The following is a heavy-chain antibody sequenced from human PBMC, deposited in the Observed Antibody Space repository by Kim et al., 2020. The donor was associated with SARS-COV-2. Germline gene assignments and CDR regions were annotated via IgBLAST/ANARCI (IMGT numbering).Heavy chain of an antibody. D-gene: IGHD3-22*01. Sequence: GGSLRLSCAASGFTFINYAMSWVRQAPGKALEWVSGISGSTSSTYYADSVKGRFTISRDNSKNTVYLQMNSLRAEDTAVYYCAKGTRSNMIVGADAFDIWGQGTMVTVSS. CDR2: ISGSTSST. CDR3: AKGTRSNMIVGADAFDI. CDR1: GFTFINYA. J-gene: IGHJ3*02. V-gene: IGHV3-23*01.